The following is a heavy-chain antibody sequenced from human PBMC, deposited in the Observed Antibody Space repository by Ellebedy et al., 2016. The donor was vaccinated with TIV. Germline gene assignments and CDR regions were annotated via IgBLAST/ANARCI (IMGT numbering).Heavy chain of an antibody. CDR1: GFTFSDYG. V-gene: IGHV3-33*01. CDR2: IWNDGSNE. Sequence: LSLTXXGTGFTFSDYGMHWVRQAPGKGLEWVAVIWNDGSNEDYAASVKGRFTISRDDSNNTLFLQMNSLRGEDTAVYFCARPDSEDNYMDVWGKGTAVTVSS. J-gene: IGHJ6*03. CDR3: ARPDSEDNYMDV.